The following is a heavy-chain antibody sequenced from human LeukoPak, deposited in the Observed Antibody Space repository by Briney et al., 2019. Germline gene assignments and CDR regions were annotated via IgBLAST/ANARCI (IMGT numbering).Heavy chain of an antibody. CDR1: GFTFSSYG. J-gene: IGHJ6*02. CDR3: AKDSGGDSPPYGLDV. CDR2: ISYDGSNK. Sequence: GGSLRLSCAASGFTFSSYGMHWVRQAPGKGLEWVAVISYDGSNKYYADSVKGRFTISRDNSKNTLYLQMNSLRAEDTAVYYCAKDSGGDSPPYGLDVWGQGTTVTVSS. D-gene: IGHD4-17*01. V-gene: IGHV3-30*18.